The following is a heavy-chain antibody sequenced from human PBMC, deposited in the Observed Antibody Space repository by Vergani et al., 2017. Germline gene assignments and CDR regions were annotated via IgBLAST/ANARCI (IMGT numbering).Heavy chain of an antibody. CDR1: GFSVSDNY. CDR2: LYVVGTS. V-gene: IGHV3-66*01. Sequence: EVQLVESGGGLVQPGRSLRLSCAASGFSVSDNYMSWVRQAPGKGLEWVSILYVVGTSDYADSVKGRFTVSRDISKNTLHLQLNSLRVEDTAVYFCSYGMDVWGQGTTVTVSS. CDR3: SYGMDV. J-gene: IGHJ6*02.